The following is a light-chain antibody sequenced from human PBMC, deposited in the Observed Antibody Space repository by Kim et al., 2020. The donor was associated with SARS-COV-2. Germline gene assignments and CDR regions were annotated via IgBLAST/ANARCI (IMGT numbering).Light chain of an antibody. CDR2: QVS. J-gene: IGLJ1*01. Sequence: SYELTQPPSVSVSPGQTASITCSGDKLGDKYACWYQQKPGQSPVLVIYQVSKRPSGIPERFSGSNSGNTATLTISGTQAMDEADYCCQAWDSSTAVFGTGTKVTVL. CDR1: KLGDKY. CDR3: QAWDSSTAV. V-gene: IGLV3-1*01.